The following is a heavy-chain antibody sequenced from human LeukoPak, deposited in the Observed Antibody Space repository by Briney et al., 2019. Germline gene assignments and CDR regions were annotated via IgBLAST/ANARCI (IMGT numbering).Heavy chain of an antibody. Sequence: GASVKVSCKASGYTFTTYYIHWVRQAPGQGLEWVGIINPSGGDTSYGQKFQGRVTMTRDTSTSTVYMELSSLRSEDTAIYYCARGLGSGSYYGYWGRGTLVTVSS. CDR1: GYTFTTYY. D-gene: IGHD1-26*01. CDR2: INPSGGDT. V-gene: IGHV1-46*01. CDR3: ARGLGSGSYYGY. J-gene: IGHJ4*02.